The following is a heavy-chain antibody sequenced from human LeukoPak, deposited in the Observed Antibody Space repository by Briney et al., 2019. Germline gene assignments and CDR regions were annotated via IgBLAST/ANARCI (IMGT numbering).Heavy chain of an antibody. V-gene: IGHV3-23*01. CDR1: GFTFSSYA. CDR3: AKPTYRGAISYAYYYYGMEV. Sequence: GGSLRLSCAASGFTFSSYAMNWVRQAPGKGLEWVSGISGSGGSTYYADSVKGRFTISRDNSKNTLSLQMNSLRVEDTAIYYCAKPTYRGAISYAYYYYGMEVWGKGTTVTVSS. D-gene: IGHD3-10*01. CDR2: ISGSGGST. J-gene: IGHJ6*04.